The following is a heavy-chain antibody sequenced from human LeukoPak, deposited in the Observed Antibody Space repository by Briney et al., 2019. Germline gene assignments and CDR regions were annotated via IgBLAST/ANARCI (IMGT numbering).Heavy chain of an antibody. J-gene: IGHJ4*02. V-gene: IGHV4-34*01. D-gene: IGHD6-13*01. CDR2: INNSGST. Sequence: PSETLSLTCGVYGGSFSGYYWSWIRQPPGKGLEWIGEINNSGSTNYNPSLKSRVTISVDTSKNQFPLKLSSVTAADTAVYYCVRDIAAAGGFDYWGQGTLVTVSS. CDR3: VRDIAAAGGFDY. CDR1: GGSFSGYY.